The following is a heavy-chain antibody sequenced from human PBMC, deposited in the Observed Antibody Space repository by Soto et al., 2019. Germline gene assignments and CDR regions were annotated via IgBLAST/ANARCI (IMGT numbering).Heavy chain of an antibody. Sequence: LRLSCAASGFTFSSYAMSWVRQAPGKGLEWVSAISGSGGSTYYADSVKGRFTISRDNSKNTLYLQMNSLRAEDTAVYYCAKDPRTMIVVVTSVDYWGQGTLVTVSS. J-gene: IGHJ4*02. CDR2: ISGSGGST. D-gene: IGHD3-22*01. V-gene: IGHV3-23*01. CDR3: AKDPRTMIVVVTSVDY. CDR1: GFTFSSYA.